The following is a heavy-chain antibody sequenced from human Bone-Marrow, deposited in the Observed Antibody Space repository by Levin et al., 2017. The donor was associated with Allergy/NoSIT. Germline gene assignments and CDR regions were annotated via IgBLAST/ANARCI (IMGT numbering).Heavy chain of an antibody. CDR2: IIPVFGTP. D-gene: IGHD2-8*01. CDR1: GDTFSIYA. Sequence: PGESLKISCKSSGDTFSIYAIAWVRQTPGHGPEWMGKIIPVFGTPDYAQKFQGRVTIMADESTSTAYMALRSLRSDDPASYFCARDLRHSCTRGTCYTGLQWSGGMDIWGQGTAVIVSS. J-gene: IGHJ6*02. CDR3: ARDLRHSCTRGTCYTGLQWSGGMDI. V-gene: IGHV1-69*15.